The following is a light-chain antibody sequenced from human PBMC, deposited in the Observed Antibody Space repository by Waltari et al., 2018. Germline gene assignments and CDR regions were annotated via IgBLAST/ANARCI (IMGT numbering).Light chain of an antibody. CDR1: QSISSW. J-gene: IGKJ1*01. V-gene: IGKV1-5*03. CDR3: QQYNSYSLWT. Sequence: DIQMTQSPSTLSASVGDRVTIPCRASQSISSWLAWYQQKPGKAPKILISKASSLESGVPSRFSGSGSGTEFTLTISSLQPDDFATYYCQQYNSYSLWTFGQGTKVEIK. CDR2: KAS.